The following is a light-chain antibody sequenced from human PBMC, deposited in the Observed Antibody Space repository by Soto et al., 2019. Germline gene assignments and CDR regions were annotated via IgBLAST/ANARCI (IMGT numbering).Light chain of an antibody. Sequence: DIQMTQSPSSLSASVGDRFTITCRASQSISRYLNWYKQKPGKAPKLLIYAASSLQSGVPSRFSGGGSGTDFTLTISSLQPEDFATYYCQQSYSTPYTFGQGTKLEIK. V-gene: IGKV1-39*01. CDR2: AAS. CDR3: QQSYSTPYT. J-gene: IGKJ2*01. CDR1: QSISRY.